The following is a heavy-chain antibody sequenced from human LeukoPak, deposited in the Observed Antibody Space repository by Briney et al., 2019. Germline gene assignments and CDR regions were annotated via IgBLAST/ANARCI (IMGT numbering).Heavy chain of an antibody. D-gene: IGHD2-15*01. CDR2: ISAYNGNT. CDR1: GYTFTSYG. V-gene: IGHV1-18*01. J-gene: IGHJ4*02. Sequence: VASVKVSCKASGYTFTSYGISWVRQAPGQGLESMGWISAYNGNTNYAQKLQGRVTMTTDTSTSTTYMELRSLRSDDTAVYYCARMVVAAPYYFDYWGQGTLVTVSS. CDR3: ARMVVAAPYYFDY.